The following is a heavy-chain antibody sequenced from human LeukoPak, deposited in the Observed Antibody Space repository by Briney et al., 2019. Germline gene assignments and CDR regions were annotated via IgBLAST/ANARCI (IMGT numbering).Heavy chain of an antibody. CDR2: IGTAGDT. V-gene: IGHV3-13*01. J-gene: IGHJ3*02. CDR1: GFTFSSYD. CDR3: ARVYYYDSSGSGAFDI. Sequence: PGGSLRLSCAASGFTFSSYDMHWVRQATGKGLEWVSAIGTAGDTYYPGSVKARFTISRENAKNSLYLQMNSLRAGDTAVYYCARVYYYDSSGSGAFDIWGQGTMVTVSS. D-gene: IGHD3-22*01.